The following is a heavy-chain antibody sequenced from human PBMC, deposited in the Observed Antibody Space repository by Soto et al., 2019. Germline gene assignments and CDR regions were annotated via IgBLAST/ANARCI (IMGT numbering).Heavy chain of an antibody. CDR3: ARTNVYYGSGDYNWFDP. Sequence: PSETLSLTCTVSGGSISSCDYYWSWIRQPPGKGLEWIGYIYYSGSTYYNPSLKSRVTISVDTSKNQFSLNLSSVTAADTAEYYCARTNVYYGSGDYNWFDPWGQGTLVTVSS. J-gene: IGHJ5*02. D-gene: IGHD3-10*01. CDR2: IYYSGST. CDR1: GGSISSCDYY. V-gene: IGHV4-30-4*01.